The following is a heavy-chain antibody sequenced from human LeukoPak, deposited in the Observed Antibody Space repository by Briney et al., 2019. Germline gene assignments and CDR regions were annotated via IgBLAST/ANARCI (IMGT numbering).Heavy chain of an antibody. J-gene: IGHJ3*02. Sequence: SETLSLTCTVSGSSIGAYSWSWIRQPPGKGLEWIGYIYTTGSTHHNPSLKSRVTMSLDRSKNQYSLRLTYVTAADTAVFYCARHRAEMATITDDAFDMWGRGTMVTVSS. CDR3: ARHRAEMATITDDAFDM. CDR1: GSSIGAYS. D-gene: IGHD5-24*01. V-gene: IGHV4-4*09. CDR2: IYTTGST.